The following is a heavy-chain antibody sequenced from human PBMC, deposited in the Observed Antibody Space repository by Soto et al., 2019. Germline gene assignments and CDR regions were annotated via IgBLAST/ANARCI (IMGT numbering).Heavy chain of an antibody. D-gene: IGHD2-15*01. CDR3: TTRLPRDYYYGVDV. V-gene: IGHV3-15*07. Sequence: GESLKISCAASGLTFSNAWMNWVRQAPGKGLEWVGRVKSKADGGTTDYAAPVKGRFTISRDDSKNTLYLQMNSLKTEDTAVYYCTTRLPRDYYYGVDVWGQGTTVTVSS. J-gene: IGHJ6*02. CDR2: VKSKADGGTT. CDR1: GLTFSNAW.